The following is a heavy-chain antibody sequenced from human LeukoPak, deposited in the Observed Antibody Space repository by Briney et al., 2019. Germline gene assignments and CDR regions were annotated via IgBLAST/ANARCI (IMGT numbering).Heavy chain of an antibody. J-gene: IGHJ4*02. CDR1: GFTFSHYS. CDR2: INSNGDDT. CDR3: ARDPGRSPDY. V-gene: IGHV3-64*01. D-gene: IGHD1-26*01. Sequence: PGGSLRLSCAASGFTFSHYSMHWVRQAPGKGLGYVSAINSNGDDTYYVNSVKGRFTISRDNSKNTLYLQMGSLRAEDMAVYYCARDPGRSPDYWGQGTLVTVSS.